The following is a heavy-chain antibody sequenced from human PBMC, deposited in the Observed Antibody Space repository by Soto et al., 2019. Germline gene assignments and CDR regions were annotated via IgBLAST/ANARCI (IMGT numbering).Heavy chain of an antibody. J-gene: IGHJ6*02. CDR3: ASDRFLEWSAYYYYGMDV. CDR1: GGSFSGYY. V-gene: IGHV4-34*01. CDR2: INHSGST. Sequence: QVQLQQWGAGLLKPSETLSLTCAVYGGSFSGYYWSWIRQPPRKGLEWIGLINHSGSTNYNPCLKSRVTISVDTSKNQFSLNLSSVTAADTAVYYCASDRFLEWSAYYYYGMDVWGQGTTVTVSS. D-gene: IGHD3-3*01.